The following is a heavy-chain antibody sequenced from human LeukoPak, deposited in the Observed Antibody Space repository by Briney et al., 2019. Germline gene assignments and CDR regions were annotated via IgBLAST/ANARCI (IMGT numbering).Heavy chain of an antibody. CDR2: ISSGSSYI. Sequence: PGGSLRLSCAASGFTFSSYSMNWVRQAPGKGLEWVSSISSGSSYIYYADSVKGRFTISRDNAKNSLYLQMNSLRAEDTAVYYCARLWQQLSNWFDPWGQGTLVTVSS. J-gene: IGHJ5*02. V-gene: IGHV3-21*01. CDR1: GFTFSSYS. CDR3: ARLWQQLSNWFDP. D-gene: IGHD6-13*01.